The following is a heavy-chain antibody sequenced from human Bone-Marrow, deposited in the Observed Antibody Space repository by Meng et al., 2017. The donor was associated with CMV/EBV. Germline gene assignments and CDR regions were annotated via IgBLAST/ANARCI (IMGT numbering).Heavy chain of an antibody. Sequence: QVLLVLPGSEVKNPWCSVEVSWKAFGYTFTSYGSSLVRQSARKGLDGMGWISAYNCNTNHALKLQGRVTMTTDTSTSTAYMELRSLRSDYTAVYYCAREGRIAVAGLHWFDRWGQGTLVTVSS. J-gene: IGHJ5*02. CDR3: AREGRIAVAGLHWFDR. CDR2: ISAYNCNT. D-gene: IGHD6-19*01. CDR1: GYTFTSYG. V-gene: IGHV1-18*01.